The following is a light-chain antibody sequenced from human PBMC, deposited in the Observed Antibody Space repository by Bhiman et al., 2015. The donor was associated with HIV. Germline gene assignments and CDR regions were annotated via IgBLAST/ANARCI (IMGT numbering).Light chain of an antibody. CDR3: QVWDSSSDLVV. CDR1: NIGSKS. CDR2: YDS. Sequence: SYELTQPPSVSVAPGQTARIACGGNNIGSKSVHWYQQKPGQAPVLVIYYDSDRPSGIPERFSGSNSGNTATLTISRVEAGDEADYYCQVWDSSSDLVVFGGGTKLTVL. J-gene: IGLJ2*01. V-gene: IGLV3-21*04.